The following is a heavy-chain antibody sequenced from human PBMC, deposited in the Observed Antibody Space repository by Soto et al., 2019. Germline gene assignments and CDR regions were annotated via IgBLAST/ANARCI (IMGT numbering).Heavy chain of an antibody. CDR3: AKDSHYFGSGSLDY. J-gene: IGHJ4*02. Sequence: EVQLLASGGGLTQPGGSLRLSCAASGFTFSSSAMNWVRQAPGKGLVWLASISGRGSSTFYADSVKGRFTISRDNSNNTLYLQMNRLRAEDTAGYYCAKDSHYFGSGSLDYWGQGTLVTVSS. CDR1: GFTFSSSA. CDR2: ISGRGSST. D-gene: IGHD3-10*01. V-gene: IGHV3-23*01.